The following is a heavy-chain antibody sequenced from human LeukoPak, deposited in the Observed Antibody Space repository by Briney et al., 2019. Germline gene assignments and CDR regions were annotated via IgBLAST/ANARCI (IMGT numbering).Heavy chain of an antibody. CDR1: GFPVSSNY. V-gene: IGHV3-53*01. J-gene: IGHJ4*02. CDR2: IYSGGST. D-gene: IGHD2-15*01. CDR3: ASRLAGHDY. Sequence: YPGGSLRLSCAASGFPVSSNYMSWVRQAPGEGLEWVSVIYSGGSTYYADSVKGRFTISRDHSKNTLYLQMNSLRAEDTAVYYCASRLAGHDYWGQGTLVTVSS.